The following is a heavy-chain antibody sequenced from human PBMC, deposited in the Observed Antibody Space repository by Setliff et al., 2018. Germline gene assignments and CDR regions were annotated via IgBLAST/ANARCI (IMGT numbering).Heavy chain of an antibody. V-gene: IGHV3-23*01. D-gene: IGHD2-15*01. J-gene: IGHJ1*01. CDR1: GFTFSTYS. Sequence: GGSLRLSCAASGFTFSTYSMSWVRQAPGKGLEWVSAISGDSEYIYYRDSVKGRFTISRANSKNSLYPQMNSLRADDTAVYYCARASLGKFGSAVEYFHHWGQGTLVTVSS. CDR3: ARASLGKFGSAVEYFHH. CDR2: ISGDSEYI.